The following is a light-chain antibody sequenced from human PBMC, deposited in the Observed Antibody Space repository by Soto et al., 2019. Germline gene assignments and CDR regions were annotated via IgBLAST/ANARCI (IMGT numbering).Light chain of an antibody. Sequence: DIQMTQSPSSLSASVGYRVTITCRASQSISGYLNWYQQKPGRAPKLLIYTASSLQSGVPSRFSGSGSGTDFTLTISSLQPEDFATYHCQQGYTTPITFGQGTRLEI. CDR3: QQGYTTPIT. V-gene: IGKV1-39*01. J-gene: IGKJ5*01. CDR1: QSISGY. CDR2: TAS.